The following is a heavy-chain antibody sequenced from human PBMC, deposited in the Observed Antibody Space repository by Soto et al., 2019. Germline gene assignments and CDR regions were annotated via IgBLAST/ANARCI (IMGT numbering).Heavy chain of an antibody. D-gene: IGHD3-10*01. CDR1: GGXVSSISYY. J-gene: IGHJ4*02. V-gene: IGHV4-39*01. CDR3: ARSDYYYYASGANIVF. Sequence: SETLSLTCTVSGGXVSSISYYWGWIRQPPGQGPEWIASIHYRGTAFYNPSLRSRATISVDTSKNQFSLSLSSVTAADTAVYFCARSDYYYYASGANIVFWGQGILVTVSS. CDR2: IHYRGTA.